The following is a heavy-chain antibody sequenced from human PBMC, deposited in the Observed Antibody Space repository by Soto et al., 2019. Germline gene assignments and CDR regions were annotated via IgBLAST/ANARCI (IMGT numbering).Heavy chain of an antibody. J-gene: IGHJ4*02. V-gene: IGHV3-23*01. CDR2: VSRSGDNT. CDR1: GFTFSSYA. CDR3: TTGIFWRPLDY. Sequence: GSLRLSCAASGFTFSSYAMSWVRQAPGEGLEWVSAVSRSGDNTYHADSVKGRFTISRDNSKNTLYLQMNSLRVEDTAVYYCTTGIFWRPLDYWGQGTLVTVSS.